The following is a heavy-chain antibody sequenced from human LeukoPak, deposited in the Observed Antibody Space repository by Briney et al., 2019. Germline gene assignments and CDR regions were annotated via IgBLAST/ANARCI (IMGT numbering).Heavy chain of an antibody. J-gene: IGHJ4*02. V-gene: IGHV3-48*03. CDR3: ARDYCSGGSCFL. CDR2: ISSSGSTI. D-gene: IGHD2-15*01. CDR1: GFTFSSYE. Sequence: PGGSLRLSCAASGFTFSSYEMNWVRQAPGKGLEWVSYISSSGSTIYYADSVKGRFTISRDNAKNSLYLQMNSLRAEDTAVYYCARDYCSGGSCFLWGQGTLVTVSS.